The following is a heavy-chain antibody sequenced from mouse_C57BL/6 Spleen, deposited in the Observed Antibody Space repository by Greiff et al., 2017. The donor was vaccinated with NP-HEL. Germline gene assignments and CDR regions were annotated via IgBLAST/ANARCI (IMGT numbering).Heavy chain of an antibody. J-gene: IGHJ2*01. CDR1: GFTFSDYY. V-gene: IGHV5-16*01. CDR2: INYDGSST. CDR3: ARGRTGTWFDY. D-gene: IGHD4-1*01. Sequence: DVKLVESEGGLVQPGSSMKLSCTASGFTFSDYYMAWVRQVPEKGLEWVANINYDGSSTYYLDSLKSRFIISRDNAKNILYLQMSSLKSEDTATYYCARGRTGTWFDYWGQGTTLTVSS.